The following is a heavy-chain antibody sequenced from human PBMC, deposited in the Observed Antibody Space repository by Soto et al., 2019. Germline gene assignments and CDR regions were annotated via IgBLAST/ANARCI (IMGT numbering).Heavy chain of an antibody. CDR3: ARDPNANAFDI. V-gene: IGHV4-34*01. Sequence: TSETLSLTCAVYGASLSGYDWSWVRQPPGQGLQWIGEISQSGITNYDPTLKSRVTISMDTSKNQFSLRLRSVTAADTATYYCARDPNANAFDIWGRGTMVTVSS. CDR1: GASLSGYD. CDR2: ISQSGIT. J-gene: IGHJ3*02.